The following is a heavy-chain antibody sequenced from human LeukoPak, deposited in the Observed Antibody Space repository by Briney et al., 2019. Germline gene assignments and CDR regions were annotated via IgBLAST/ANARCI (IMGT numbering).Heavy chain of an antibody. CDR3: ARGGSYYDFWSGYRRGWFDP. CDR1: GGSFSGYY. J-gene: IGHJ5*02. V-gene: IGHV4-34*01. Sequence: PSETLSLTCAVYGGSFSGYYWSWIRQPPGKGLEWIGEINHSGSTNYNPSLKSRVTISVDTSKNQFSLKLSSVTAADTAVYYCARGGSYYDFWSGYRRGWFDPWGQGTLVTVSS. D-gene: IGHD3-3*01. CDR2: INHSGST.